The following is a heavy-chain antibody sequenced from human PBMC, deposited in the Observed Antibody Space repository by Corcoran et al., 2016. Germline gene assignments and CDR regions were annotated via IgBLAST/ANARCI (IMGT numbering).Heavy chain of an antibody. CDR2: IYYSGTT. Sequence: QLQLQESGPGLVKPSETLSLTCTVSGGSISSSNYYWGWIRQPPGKGLEWIGSIYYSGTTYYNPSLKSRVTISVDTSKSQFSLKLSCVTAADTAVYYCARRIAAAGTNYFDYWGQGTLVTVSS. J-gene: IGHJ4*02. CDR1: GGSISSSNYY. V-gene: IGHV4-39*07. CDR3: ARRIAAAGTNYFDY. D-gene: IGHD6-13*01.